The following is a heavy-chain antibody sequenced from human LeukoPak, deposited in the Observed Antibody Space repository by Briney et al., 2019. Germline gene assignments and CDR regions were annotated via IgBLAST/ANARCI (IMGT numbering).Heavy chain of an antibody. CDR1: GFTVSSNY. D-gene: IGHD1-20*01. CDR2: IYSGGST. J-gene: IGHJ6*02. Sequence: GGSLRLSCAASGFTVSSNYMSWVRQAPGKGLGWVSVIYSGGSTYYADSVKGRFTISRDNSKKTLYLQMNSLRAEDTAVYYCASPAYNWNRTYYYYGMDVWGQGTTVTVSS. CDR3: ASPAYNWNRTYYYYGMDV. V-gene: IGHV3-66*01.